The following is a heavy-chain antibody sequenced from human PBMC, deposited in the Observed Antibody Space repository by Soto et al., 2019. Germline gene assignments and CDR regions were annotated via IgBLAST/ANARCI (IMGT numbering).Heavy chain of an antibody. J-gene: IGHJ2*01. CDR2: IFDTGKT. D-gene: IGHD5-12*01. CDR1: GGSISTGVCS. CDR3: ACLDGYNRYFDL. Sequence: QVQLQESGSGLVKPSQTLSLTCAVSGGSISTGVCSWSWIRLPPGRALEWIGYIFDTGKTYYSESLNSRVTMSVDRAQNQFSLSLESVTAADTAMYFCACLDGYNRYFDLWGRGTLVTVSS. V-gene: IGHV4-30-2*01.